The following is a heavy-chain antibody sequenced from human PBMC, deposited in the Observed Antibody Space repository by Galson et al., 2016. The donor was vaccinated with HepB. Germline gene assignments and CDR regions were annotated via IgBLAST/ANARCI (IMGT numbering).Heavy chain of an antibody. D-gene: IGHD2-15*01. V-gene: IGHV4-39*01. CDR2: VSYSGTT. CDR3: ARTLTPTNQYFFNS. J-gene: IGHJ4*02. CDR1: GASVSSSSCY. Sequence: ETLSLTCTVSGASVSSSSCYWGWIRQPPGKGLEWLASVSYSGTTDYKPSLRSRLTISADTSKNQISLRLSSVTAADTAVYYCARTLTPTNQYFFNSWGQGTLVTVSS.